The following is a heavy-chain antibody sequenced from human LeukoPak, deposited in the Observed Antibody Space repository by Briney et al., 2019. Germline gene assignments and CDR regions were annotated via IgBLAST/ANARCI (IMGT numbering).Heavy chain of an antibody. D-gene: IGHD6-19*01. CDR3: AKNQGQWLVPVDY. CDR2: ISDSGGIT. J-gene: IGHJ4*02. V-gene: IGHV3-23*01. Sequence: GGSLRLSCAGTGYSFSNYVMSWVRQAPGKGLEWVSVISDSGGITYYTDSVKGRFTISRDNSKNTLYLQMNSLRAEDTAVYYCAKNQGQWLVPVDYWGQGTLVTVSS. CDR1: GYSFSNYV.